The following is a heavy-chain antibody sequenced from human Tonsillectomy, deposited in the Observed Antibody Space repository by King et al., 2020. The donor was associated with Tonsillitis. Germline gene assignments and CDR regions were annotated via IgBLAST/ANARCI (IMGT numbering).Heavy chain of an antibody. CDR2: IWYDGSNK. Sequence: VQLVESGGGVVQPGRSLRLSCAASGFTFSSYGMHWVRQAPGKGLEWVAVIWYDGSNKYYADSVKGRFTISRDNSKNTLYLQMNSLRAEDTAVYYCARVYYDYVWGSYRHFDYWGHGTLVTVSS. D-gene: IGHD3-16*02. V-gene: IGHV3-33*01. CDR3: ARVYYDYVWGSYRHFDY. CDR1: GFTFSSYG. J-gene: IGHJ4*01.